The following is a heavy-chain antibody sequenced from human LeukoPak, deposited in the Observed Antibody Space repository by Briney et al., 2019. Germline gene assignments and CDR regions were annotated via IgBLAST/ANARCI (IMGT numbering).Heavy chain of an antibody. CDR3: ARGVPSGVDYFDY. D-gene: IGHD2-15*01. CDR2: IKQDGSEK. V-gene: IGHV3-7*01. CDR1: GISFNHAW. Sequence: GGSLRLSCVASGISFNHAWMSWVRQAPGKGLEWVANIKQDGSEKYYVDSVKGRFTISRDNAKSSLYLQMNSLRAEDTAVYYCARGVPSGVDYFDYWGQGTLVTVSS. J-gene: IGHJ4*02.